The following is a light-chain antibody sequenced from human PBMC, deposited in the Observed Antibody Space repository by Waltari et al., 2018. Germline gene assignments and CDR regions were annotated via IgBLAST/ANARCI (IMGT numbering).Light chain of an antibody. Sequence: QSALTQPRSVSGSPGQSVTISCTGTRSDVGGYNFVSWYQQHPGKAPKLIVYSVNKRPSGVPDRFSGSKSGNTASLTISGLQAEDEADYYCCSYAGSYTPWVFGGGTKVTVL. CDR2: SVN. CDR3: CSYAGSYTPWV. J-gene: IGLJ3*02. V-gene: IGLV2-11*01. CDR1: RSDVGGYNF.